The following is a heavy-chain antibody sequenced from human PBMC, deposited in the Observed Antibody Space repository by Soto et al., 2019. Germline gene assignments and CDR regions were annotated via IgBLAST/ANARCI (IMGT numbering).Heavy chain of an antibody. CDR1: GGSINSGGYC. J-gene: IGHJ4*02. D-gene: IGHD5-18*01. CDR3: SRGILV. Sequence: QVQLQESGPGLVKPSQTLSLTCTVSGGSINSGGYCWSWIRQHPGKGLDWIGCISYGGSTSYNPSLKSRVTIAVDTSKNQFSLKLTAVTAADTAVYYCSRGILVWGQGALITVSS. V-gene: IGHV4-31*03. CDR2: ISYGGST.